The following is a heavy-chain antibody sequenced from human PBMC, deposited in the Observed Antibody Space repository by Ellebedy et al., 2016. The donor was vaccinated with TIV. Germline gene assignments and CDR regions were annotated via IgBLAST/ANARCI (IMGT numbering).Heavy chain of an antibody. CDR1: GGSISSDY. D-gene: IGHD1-14*01. CDR2: IYYSGGT. Sequence: MPGGSLRLSCTVSGGSISSDYWSWVRQPPGKGLEWIGYIYYSGGTSYNPSLKSRVSISVDTFKNQFSLKLIYVTAADTAVYYCGRVSSEVRNLHFDYWGQGTLVTVSS. J-gene: IGHJ4*02. CDR3: GRVSSEVRNLHFDY. V-gene: IGHV4-59*01.